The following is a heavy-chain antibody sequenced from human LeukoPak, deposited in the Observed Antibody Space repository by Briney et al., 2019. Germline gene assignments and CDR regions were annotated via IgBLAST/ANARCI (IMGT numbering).Heavy chain of an antibody. V-gene: IGHV1-69*06. CDR3: ARPSTGYYYYYMDV. CDR2: IIPIFGTA. D-gene: IGHD2-8*02. J-gene: IGHJ6*03. Sequence: GASVKVSCKASGYSFTSHYMHWVRQAPGQGLEWMGGIIPIFGTANYAQKFQGRVTITADKSTSTAYMELSSLRSEDTAVYYCARPSTGYYYYYMDVWGKGTTVTVSS. CDR1: GYSFTSHY.